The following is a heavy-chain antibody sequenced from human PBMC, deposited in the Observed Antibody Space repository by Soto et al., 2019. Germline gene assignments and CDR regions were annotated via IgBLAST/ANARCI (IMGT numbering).Heavy chain of an antibody. J-gene: IGHJ4*02. CDR2: INAYNGNT. CDR1: GYTFTSYG. Sequence: QVQLVQSGAEVKKPGASVKVSCKASGYTFTSYGISWVRQAPGQGLEWMGWINAYNGNTNYAQKLQGRVTMTTDTSPSTADMELRSLRSDDTAVYYWARDLSYGLCDYWGQGTLVTVSS. CDR3: ARDLSYGLCDY. D-gene: IGHD5-18*01. V-gene: IGHV1-18*01.